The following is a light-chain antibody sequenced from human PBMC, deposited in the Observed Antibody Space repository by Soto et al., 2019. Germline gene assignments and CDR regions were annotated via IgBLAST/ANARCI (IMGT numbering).Light chain of an antibody. CDR2: TAS. CDR3: LQDYNYPWT. CDR1: RYIRSD. V-gene: IGKV1-6*02. Sequence: IHMTQSPSSLSASVGDRVTITCRASRYIRSDLSWYQQRPGQAPKVLIYTASSLQSGVPSRFSGSGYGTDFTLTISSLQPEDFATYYCLQDYNYPWTFGQGTKVDIK. J-gene: IGKJ1*01.